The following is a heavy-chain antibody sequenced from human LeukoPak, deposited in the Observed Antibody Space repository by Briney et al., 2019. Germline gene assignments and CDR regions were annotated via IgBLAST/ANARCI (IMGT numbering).Heavy chain of an antibody. Sequence: AGGSLRLSCAASGFTFRSYEMHWVRQAPGKGLEWVSYISSSGSTIYYADSVKGRFTISRDNAKNSLYLQMNSLRDEDTAVYYCVRGGDGSIGYFDYWGQGTLVTVSS. CDR1: GFTFRSYE. CDR2: ISSSGSTI. CDR3: VRGGDGSIGYFDY. D-gene: IGHD5-24*01. V-gene: IGHV3-48*03. J-gene: IGHJ4*02.